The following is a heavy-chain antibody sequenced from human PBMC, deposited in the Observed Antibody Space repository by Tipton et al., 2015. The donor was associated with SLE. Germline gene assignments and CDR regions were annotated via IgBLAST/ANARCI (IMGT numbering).Heavy chain of an antibody. Sequence: TLSLTCTVSGGSTSSYYWSWIRQPPGKGLEWIGYIYYSGSTNYNPSLKSRVTISVDTSKNQFSLKLSSVTAADTAMYYCVVAATPDAFDIWGQGTMVTVSS. CDR2: IYYSGST. V-gene: IGHV4-59*08. CDR1: GGSTSSYY. CDR3: VVAATPDAFDI. J-gene: IGHJ3*02. D-gene: IGHD2-15*01.